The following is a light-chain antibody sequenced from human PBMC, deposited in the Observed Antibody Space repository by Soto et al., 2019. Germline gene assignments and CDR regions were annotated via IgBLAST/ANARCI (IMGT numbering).Light chain of an antibody. CDR3: QQYGSTPWT. Sequence: VVLTQFPGTLSLSPGETATLSCGASQRVSNNFLGWYQQKPGLPPRLLIYDATSRANGIPERFSGRGSGTHFPLTLSRLEPEDFAVYYCQQYGSTPWTFGRGTKVEMK. CDR2: DAT. V-gene: IGKV3D-20*01. CDR1: QRVSNNF. J-gene: IGKJ1*01.